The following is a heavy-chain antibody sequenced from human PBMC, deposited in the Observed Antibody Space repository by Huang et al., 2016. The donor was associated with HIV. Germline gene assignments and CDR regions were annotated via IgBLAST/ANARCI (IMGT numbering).Heavy chain of an antibody. CDR1: GGSIKSRNYY. J-gene: IGHJ4*02. CDR3: ARRQGSGYYFYFDY. V-gene: IGHV4-39*01. D-gene: IGHD3-22*01. Sequence: QLQLQESGPGLVKPSDTLSLNCTISGGSIKSRNYYWGGVRQGPGKGLEWIGDIFYSGSPYYNPSRRRRVSLSVDTSKNQVTLKVNAVIAADTAVYYCARRQGSGYYFYFDYWGRGIPVTVSA. CDR2: IFYSGSP.